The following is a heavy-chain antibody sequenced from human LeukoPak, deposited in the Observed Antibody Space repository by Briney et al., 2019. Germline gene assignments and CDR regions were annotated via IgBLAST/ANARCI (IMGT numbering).Heavy chain of an antibody. CDR3: ARDSYSDSSGYWGYFDY. D-gene: IGHD3-22*01. J-gene: IGHJ4*02. V-gene: IGHV3-21*01. CDR1: GLNFNTYT. CDR2: ISSDSSYI. Sequence: PGGSLRLSCAASGLNFNTYTMNWVRQAPGKGLEWVSSISSDSSYIYYADAVHGRFTVSRDNAKYSLYLQMNSLRAEDTAVYYCARDSYSDSSGYWGYFDYWGQGTLVTVSS.